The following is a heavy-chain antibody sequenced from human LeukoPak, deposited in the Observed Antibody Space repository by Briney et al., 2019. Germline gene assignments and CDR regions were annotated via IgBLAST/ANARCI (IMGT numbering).Heavy chain of an antibody. V-gene: IGHV4-59*01. Sequence: PSETLSLTCTVSGGSSSSYYWSWIRQPPGKGLEWIGNIYYSGSTNYNHSLKSRVTTSVDTSKNQFSLKLSSVTAADTAVYYCARVHPDYYGSGSYSPYYYYMDVWGKGTTVTISS. CDR3: ARVHPDYYGSGSYSPYYYYMDV. CDR1: GGSSSSYY. D-gene: IGHD3-10*01. CDR2: IYYSGST. J-gene: IGHJ6*03.